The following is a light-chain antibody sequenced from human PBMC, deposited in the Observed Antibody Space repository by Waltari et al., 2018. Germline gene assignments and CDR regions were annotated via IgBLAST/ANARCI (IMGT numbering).Light chain of an antibody. CDR1: QSVSNN. V-gene: IGKV3D-15*01. CDR3: HQYNNWWT. CDR2: GVS. J-gene: IGKJ1*01. Sequence: ETVLTQSPATLSVSPGERVTLSCRASQSVSNNLAWYQQKPGQAPRLLIYGVSTRATGIPGRFSGSGSGTEFTLTINTLQSEDFAVYYCHQYNNWWTFGQGTKVEIK.